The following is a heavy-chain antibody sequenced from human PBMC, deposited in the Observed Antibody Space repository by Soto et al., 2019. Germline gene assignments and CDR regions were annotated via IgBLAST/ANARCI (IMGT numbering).Heavy chain of an antibody. CDR1: GFTFNSYT. Sequence: QPGGSLRLSCAASGFTFNSYTMAWVRQAPGKGLEWVSSISGSGGSTYYADSVKGWFSISRDNSKNTLYLQMNSLRAEDTAVYYSGHPDTVMVTHYFDYWGQGSLVTVSS. CDR2: ISGSGGST. J-gene: IGHJ4*02. V-gene: IGHV3-23*01. D-gene: IGHD5-18*01. CDR3: GHPDTVMVTHYFDY.